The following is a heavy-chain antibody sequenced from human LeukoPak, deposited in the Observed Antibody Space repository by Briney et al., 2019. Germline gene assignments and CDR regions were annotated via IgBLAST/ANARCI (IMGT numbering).Heavy chain of an antibody. V-gene: IGHV3-9*01. CDR3: AKAGDTAMVTFLVFDP. J-gene: IGHJ5*02. Sequence: GGSLRLSCAASGFTFDDYAMHWVRQAPGKGLEWVSGISWNSGSIGYADSVKGRFTISRDNAKNSLYLQMNSLRAEDTALYYCAKAGDTAMVTFLVFDPWGQGTLVTVSS. CDR1: GFTFDDYA. D-gene: IGHD5-18*01. CDR2: ISWNSGSI.